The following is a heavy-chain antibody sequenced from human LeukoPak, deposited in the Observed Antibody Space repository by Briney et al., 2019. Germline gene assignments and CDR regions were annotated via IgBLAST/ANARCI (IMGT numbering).Heavy chain of an antibody. CDR3: ARLTRGRWFDP. CDR2: IYYSGST. V-gene: IGHV4-59*08. D-gene: IGHD1-26*01. J-gene: IGHJ5*02. Sequence: SETLSLTCTVSGGSISSYYWSWVRQPPGKGLEWIGYIYYSGSTNYNPSLKSRVTISVDTSKNQFSLKLSSVTAADTAVYYCARLTRGRWFDPWGQGTLVTVSS. CDR1: GGSISSYY.